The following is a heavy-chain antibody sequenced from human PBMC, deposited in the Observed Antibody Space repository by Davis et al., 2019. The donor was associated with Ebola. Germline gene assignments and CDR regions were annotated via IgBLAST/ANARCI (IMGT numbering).Heavy chain of an antibody. CDR1: GFTFSSYW. V-gene: IGHV3-74*01. CDR2: INPDGSFT. J-gene: IGHJ4*02. CDR3: VRTTYGAPEY. Sequence: PGGSLRLSCAASGFTFSSYWMHWVRQAPGKGLVWVSRINPDGSFTDYADSVKGRFSISRDSTSNTLYLQMNGLRAEDTAVHYCVRTTYGAPEYWGQGTLVTVSS. D-gene: IGHD4-17*01.